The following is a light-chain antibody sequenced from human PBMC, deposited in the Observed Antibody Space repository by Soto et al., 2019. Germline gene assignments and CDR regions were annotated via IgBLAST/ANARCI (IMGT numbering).Light chain of an antibody. CDR3: SSYAGSNIYVV. J-gene: IGLJ2*01. Sequence: HSALTQPPPASGSPGQSVTISCTGTSSDVGGYNYVSCYQQHPGKAPKLMIYEVSKRPSGVPDRFSGSKSGNTASLTVSGLQAEDEADYYCSSYAGSNIYVVFGGGTKLTVL. V-gene: IGLV2-8*01. CDR1: SSDVGGYNY. CDR2: EVS.